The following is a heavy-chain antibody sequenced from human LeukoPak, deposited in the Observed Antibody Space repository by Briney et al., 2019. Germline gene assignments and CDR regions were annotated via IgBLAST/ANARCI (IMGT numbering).Heavy chain of an antibody. CDR3: ARVGPLWRPTEKIYYYYYGMDV. Sequence: SETLSLTCTVSGGSIRGYYWSWIRQPPEKGLEWIGYIYYSGSTNYNPSLKSRVTISVDTSKNQFSLKLSSVTAADTAVYYCARVGPLWRPTEKIYYYYYGMDVWGQGTTVTVSS. CDR1: GGSIRGYY. V-gene: IGHV4-59*12. J-gene: IGHJ6*02. D-gene: IGHD3-16*01. CDR2: IYYSGST.